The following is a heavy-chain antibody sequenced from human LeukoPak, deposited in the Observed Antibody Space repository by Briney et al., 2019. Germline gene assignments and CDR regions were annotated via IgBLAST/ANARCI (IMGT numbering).Heavy chain of an antibody. CDR2: IYHSGST. J-gene: IGHJ4*02. CDR3: ARGPPPDFDY. CDR1: GGSISSYY. V-gene: IGHV4-59*12. Sequence: SETLSLTCTVSGGSISSYYWSWIRQPPGKGLEWIGEIYHSGSTNYNPSLKSRVTISVDKSKNQFSLKLSSVTAADTAVYYCARGPPPDFDYWGRGTLVTVSS.